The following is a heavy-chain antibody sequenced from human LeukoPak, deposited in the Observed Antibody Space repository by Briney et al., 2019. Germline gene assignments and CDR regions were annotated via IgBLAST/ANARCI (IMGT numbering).Heavy chain of an antibody. J-gene: IGHJ4*02. CDR2: ISGSGGST. CDR3: AKDPPRLPRHCSSTSCYTALIDY. D-gene: IGHD2-2*02. V-gene: IGHV3-23*01. CDR1: GFTFSSYA. Sequence: PGGSLRLSCAASGFTFSSYAMSWVRQAPGKGLEWVSAISGSGGSTYYADSVKGRFTISRDNSKNTLYLQMNSLRAEDTAVYYCAKDPPRLPRHCSSTSCYTALIDYWGQGTLVTVSS.